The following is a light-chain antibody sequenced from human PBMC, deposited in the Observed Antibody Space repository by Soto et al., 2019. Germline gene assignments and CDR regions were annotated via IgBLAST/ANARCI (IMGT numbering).Light chain of an antibody. V-gene: IGKV1-9*01. J-gene: IGKJ1*01. CDR2: PAS. Sequence: IQLTQAPSSLSASVGDRVTITCRASQGISTYLAWYQQKPGKAPNLLIYPASTLQSWVPLRFSGSGSGTDFTLTIICLQTEDFASYFCQHLSGYPRTFGQGTKVDIK. CDR1: QGISTY. CDR3: QHLSGYPRT.